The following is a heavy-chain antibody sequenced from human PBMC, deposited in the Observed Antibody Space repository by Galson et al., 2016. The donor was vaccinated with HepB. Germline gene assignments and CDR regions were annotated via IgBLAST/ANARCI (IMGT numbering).Heavy chain of an antibody. CDR1: GASVSSGSYY. CDR3: ARDFAVNTVASYGMDV. V-gene: IGHV4-61*03. D-gene: IGHD5-12*01. CDR2: IYYSVST. Sequence: SETLSLTCSVSGASVSSGSYYWSWIRQPPGKGLEWIGYIYYSVSTNYNPSLKSRVTISIDTSKNHFSLNLSSVTAADTAVYYCARDFAVNTVASYGMDVWGQGTSVIVSS. J-gene: IGHJ6*02.